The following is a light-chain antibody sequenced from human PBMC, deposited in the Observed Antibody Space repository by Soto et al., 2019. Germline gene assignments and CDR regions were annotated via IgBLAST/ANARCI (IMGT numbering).Light chain of an antibody. CDR1: ERIYSAY. Sequence: EVVFTQSPGTLSLSRGERATLSCRAIERIYSAYLGWYQQKPGQAPRLLIYGTSSRATGIPDRFSGSGSGTDFTLTISRLEPEDFAVFYCQQYGTSEIIFGQGTRLEIK. J-gene: IGKJ5*01. CDR3: QQYGTSEII. V-gene: IGKV3-20*01. CDR2: GTS.